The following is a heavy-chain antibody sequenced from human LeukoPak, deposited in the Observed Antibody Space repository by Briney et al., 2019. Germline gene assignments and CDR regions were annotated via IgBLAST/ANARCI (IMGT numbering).Heavy chain of an antibody. CDR1: GFTFSSYV. CDR2: VNDGGGST. Sequence: PGGSLRLSCAASGFTFSSYVMTWVRQAPGKGLEWVSSVNDGGGSTFYADSVKGRFTISRDNSKKTLYLKMNSLRAEDTAVYYCAKSLIYGHDYWGQGTLVTVSS. CDR3: AKSLIYGHDY. D-gene: IGHD3-10*01. J-gene: IGHJ4*02. V-gene: IGHV3-23*01.